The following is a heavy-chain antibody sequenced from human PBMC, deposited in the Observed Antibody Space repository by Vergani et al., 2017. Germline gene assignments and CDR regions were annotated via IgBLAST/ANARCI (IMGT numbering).Heavy chain of an antibody. V-gene: IGHV4-39*01. D-gene: IGHD2/OR15-2a*01. CDR3: ASPWQNNYFDY. CDR1: GGSISSSSYY. J-gene: IGHJ4*02. Sequence: QLQLQESGPGLVKPSETLSLTCTVSGGSISSSSYYWGWIRQPPGKGLEWIGSIYYSGSTYYNPSLKSRVTISVDTSKNQFSLKLSSVTAADTAVYCCASPWQNNYFDYWGQGTLVTVSS. CDR2: IYYSGST.